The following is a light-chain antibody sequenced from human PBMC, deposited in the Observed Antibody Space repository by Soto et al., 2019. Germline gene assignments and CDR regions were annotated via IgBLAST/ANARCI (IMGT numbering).Light chain of an antibody. CDR3: SSHSSSLLV. CDR1: NIDVGAYNY. V-gene: IGLV2-14*01. Sequence: QSALTQPASVSGSPGQSITISCTGANIDVGAYNYVSWYQQHPNKAPKLIIYEVRNRPSGVSDRFSGSRTGNTASLTISGLQAEDEADYYCSSHSSSLLVFGGGTKVTVL. CDR2: EVR. J-gene: IGLJ3*02.